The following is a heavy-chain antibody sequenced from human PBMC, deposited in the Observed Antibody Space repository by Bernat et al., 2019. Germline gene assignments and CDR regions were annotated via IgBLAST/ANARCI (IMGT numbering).Heavy chain of an antibody. CDR1: GGSISSYY. Sequence: QVQLQESGPGLVKPSETLSLTCTVSGGSISSYYWSWIRQPPGKGLEWIGYIYYSGSTNYNPSLKSRVTISVDTSKNQFSLKLSSVTAADTAVYYCEGWARGGVEWLPYYYYYGMDVWGQGTTVTVSS. CDR2: IYYSGST. J-gene: IGHJ6*02. D-gene: IGHD3-3*01. CDR3: EGWARGGVEWLPYYYYYGMDV. V-gene: IGHV4-59*01.